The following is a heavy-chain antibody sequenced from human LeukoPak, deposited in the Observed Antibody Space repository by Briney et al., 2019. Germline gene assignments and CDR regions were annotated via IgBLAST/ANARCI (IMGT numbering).Heavy chain of an antibody. CDR3: VRGLTTVATWLYL. V-gene: IGHV1-2*02. CDR2: ISPNSGDT. J-gene: IGHJ2*01. CDR1: GYTFTGYL. D-gene: IGHD5-12*01. Sequence: VASVKVSCKASGYTFTGYLMHWVRQAPGQGLEWMGWISPNSGDTKYAQNFQGRVTMTRDTSVNTAYMEVSRLRSDHTAVYYCVRGLTTVATWLYLWGRGTLVSVSS.